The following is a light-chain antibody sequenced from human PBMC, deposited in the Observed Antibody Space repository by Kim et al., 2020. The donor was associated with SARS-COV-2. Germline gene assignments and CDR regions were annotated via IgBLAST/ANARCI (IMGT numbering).Light chain of an antibody. CDR3: QQYNNWPPWT. Sequence: ASPGERATLTCRASQSVSSDLAWYQQKPGQAPRLLIYGASTRATGIPARFSGSGSGTEFTLTISSLQSEDFAVYYCQQYNNWPPWTFGQGTKVEI. J-gene: IGKJ1*01. CDR2: GAS. CDR1: QSVSSD. V-gene: IGKV3-15*01.